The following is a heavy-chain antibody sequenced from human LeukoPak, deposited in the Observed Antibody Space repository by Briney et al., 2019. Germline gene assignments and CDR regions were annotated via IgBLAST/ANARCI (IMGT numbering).Heavy chain of an antibody. V-gene: IGHV1-69*02. CDR2: IIPILGIA. CDR3: ARGGGYSYGYDDY. D-gene: IGHD5-18*01. CDR1: GGTFSSYT. Sequence: SVKVSCKASGGTFSSYTISWVRQAPGQGLEWMGRIIPILGIANYAQKFQGRVTITPDKSTSTAYMELSSLRSEDTAVYYCARGGGYSYGYDDYWGQGTLVTVSS. J-gene: IGHJ4*02.